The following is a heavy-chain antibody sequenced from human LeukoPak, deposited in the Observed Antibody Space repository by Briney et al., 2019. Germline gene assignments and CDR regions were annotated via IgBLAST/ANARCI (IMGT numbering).Heavy chain of an antibody. CDR3: ARQHYYDSSGYYIFDY. V-gene: IGHV4-38-2*02. D-gene: IGHD3-22*01. Sequence: SETLSLTCTVSGYSISSGYYWGWIRQPPGKGLEWIGSIYYSGSTYYNPSLKSRVTISVDTSKNQFSLKLSSVTAADTAVYYCARQHYYDSSGYYIFDYWGQGTLVTVSS. CDR2: IYYSGST. J-gene: IGHJ4*02. CDR1: GYSISSGYY.